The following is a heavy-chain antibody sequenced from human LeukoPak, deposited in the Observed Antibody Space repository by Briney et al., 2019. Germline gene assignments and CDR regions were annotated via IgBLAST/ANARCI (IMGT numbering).Heavy chain of an antibody. CDR3: ARAYDYALDV. J-gene: IGHJ6*02. CDR2: IHYSGRT. D-gene: IGHD2-2*01. CDR1: GGSISPYY. V-gene: IGHV4-59*12. Sequence: SETLSLTCTVSGGSISPYYWSWIRQPPGKGLEWIGYIHYSGRTNHNPSLKSRVTTSVDTSKNQCSLRLSSVTAADTAVYYCARAYDYALDVWGQGTTVTVSS.